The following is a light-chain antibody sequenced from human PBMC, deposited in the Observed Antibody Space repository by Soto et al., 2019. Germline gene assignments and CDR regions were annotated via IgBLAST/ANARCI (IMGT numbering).Light chain of an antibody. V-gene: IGKV3-20*01. CDR3: QQYGSSPIT. CDR2: DAS. CDR1: QSVSSSTY. Sequence: EVVLTQSPGTLSLSPGERATLSCRASQSVSSSTYLAWYQQKVGQAPRLLIYDASSRATGIPDRFSGSGSGTDFTLTISRLEAEDFAVYYCQQYGSSPITFGQGTRLEIK. J-gene: IGKJ5*01.